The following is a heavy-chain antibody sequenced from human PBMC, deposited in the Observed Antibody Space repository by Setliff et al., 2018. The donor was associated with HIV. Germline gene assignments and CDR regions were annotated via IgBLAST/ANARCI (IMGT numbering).Heavy chain of an antibody. CDR3: AKRAVQDGTVTSSNWFES. CDR1: GDSIGTYS. J-gene: IGHJ5*01. Sequence: SETLSLTCAVSGDSIGTYSWHWLRQPPGKGLEWIGYIYGSGSTGYNPSLTSRVTMSTDTPNNRFALKLTSVTAADTADYYCAKRAVQDGTVTSSNWFESWGQGTLVTVSS. D-gene: IGHD1-7*01. CDR2: IYGSGST. V-gene: IGHV4-4*09.